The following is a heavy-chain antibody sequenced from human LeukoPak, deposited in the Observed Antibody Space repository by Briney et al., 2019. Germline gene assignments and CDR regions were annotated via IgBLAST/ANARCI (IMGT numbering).Heavy chain of an antibody. V-gene: IGHV3-13*05. CDR2: IGTAGDP. D-gene: IGHD4-17*01. J-gene: IGHJ3*02. CDR1: GFTFSSYD. CDR3: AREDMTTVTTRWAFDI. Sequence: GSLRLSCAASGFTFSSYDMHWVRQATGKGLEWVSAIGTAGDPYYPGSVKGRFTISRDNSKNTLYLQMNSLRAEDTAVYYCAREDMTTVTTRWAFDIWGQGSMVTVSS.